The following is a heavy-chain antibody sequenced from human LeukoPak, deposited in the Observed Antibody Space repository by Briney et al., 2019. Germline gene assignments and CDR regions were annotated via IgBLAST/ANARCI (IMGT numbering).Heavy chain of an antibody. CDR2: FDPEDGET. V-gene: IGHV1-24*01. J-gene: IGHJ4*02. CDR1: GYTLTELS. Sequence: ASVKVSCKVSGYTLTELSMHWVRQAPGKGLEWMGGFDPEDGETIYAQKFQGRVTMTEDTSTDTAYMELSSLRSEDTAVYYCATDRYYSSTSCYRAFDYWGQGTLVTVSS. D-gene: IGHD2-2*02. CDR3: ATDRYYSSTSCYRAFDY.